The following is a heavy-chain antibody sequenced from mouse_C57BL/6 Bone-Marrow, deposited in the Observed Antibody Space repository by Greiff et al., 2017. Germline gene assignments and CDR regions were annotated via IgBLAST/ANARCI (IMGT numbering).Heavy chain of an antibody. J-gene: IGHJ2*01. CDR3: TTDH. V-gene: IGHV14-4*01. Sequence: EVQLQQSGAELVRPGASVTLSCTASGFNINDDYMHWVKQRPEQGLEWIGGIDPANGDTEYASKFQGKATITADTSSNTAYLQLSSLTSEDTAVYYCTTDHWGQCTTLTAFS. CDR2: IDPANGDT. CDR1: GFNINDDY.